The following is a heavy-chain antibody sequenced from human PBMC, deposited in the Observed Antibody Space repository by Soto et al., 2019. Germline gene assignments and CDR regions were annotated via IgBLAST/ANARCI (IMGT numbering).Heavy chain of an antibody. CDR3: ARGLSSGWYSNY. CDR2: VNHSGST. CDR1: GGSFSGYY. Sequence: QVQLQQWGAGLLKPSETLSLTCAVYGGSFSGYYWSWIRQPPGKGLEWIGEVNHSGSTNYNPSLKHQVTIPVDTSKNQSSPKLSSVTAADTAVYYCARGLSSGWYSNYWGQGTLVAVSS. D-gene: IGHD6-19*01. J-gene: IGHJ4*02. V-gene: IGHV4-34*01.